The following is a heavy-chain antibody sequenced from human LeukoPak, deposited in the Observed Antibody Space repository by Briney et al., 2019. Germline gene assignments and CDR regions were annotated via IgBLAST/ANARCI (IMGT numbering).Heavy chain of an antibody. CDR3: ATYRQVLLPFES. J-gene: IGHJ4*02. V-gene: IGHV3-48*01. Sequence: GGSLRLSCAASGFTFRTSGMNWVRQAPGKGLEWVSYISSSGTTISYAQSVKGRFTITRDNAQNSLTLHMNTLRADDTAIYYCATYRQVLLPFESWGQGTLVTVSS. D-gene: IGHD2-8*02. CDR1: GFTFRTSG. CDR2: ISSSGTTI.